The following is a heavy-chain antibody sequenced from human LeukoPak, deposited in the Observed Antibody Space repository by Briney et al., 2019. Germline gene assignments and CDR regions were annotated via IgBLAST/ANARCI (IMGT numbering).Heavy chain of an antibody. CDR2: IYSGGST. CDR3: ARDSYWVGDYDAFDI. J-gene: IGHJ3*02. Sequence: GGSLRLSCAASGFTVGSNYMSWVRQAPGKGLEWVSVIYSGGSTYYADSVKGRFTISRDNSKNTLYLQMNSLRAEDTAVYYCARDSYWVGDYDAFDIWGQGTMVTVSS. D-gene: IGHD2-21*01. V-gene: IGHV3-66*01. CDR1: GFTVGSNY.